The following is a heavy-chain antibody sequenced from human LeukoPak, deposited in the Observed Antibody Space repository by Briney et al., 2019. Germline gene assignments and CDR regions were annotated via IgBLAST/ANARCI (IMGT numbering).Heavy chain of an antibody. J-gene: IGHJ3*01. D-gene: IGHD1-26*01. CDR3: AGRLEWEQLRDDPFDV. V-gene: IGHV4-59*03. CDR1: GGPMRSYF. Sequence: SETLSLTCTVSGGPMRSYFWSWIRQPPGKGLEWIGYIYHSGTTHYSPSLKGRVTLSVDTSKNQFSLRLSSVTPADTALYFCAGRLEWEQLRDDPFDVWGQGTMVTVSS. CDR2: IYHSGTT.